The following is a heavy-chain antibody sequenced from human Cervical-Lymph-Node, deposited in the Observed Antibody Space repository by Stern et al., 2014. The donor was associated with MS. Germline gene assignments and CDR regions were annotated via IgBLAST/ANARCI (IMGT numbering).Heavy chain of an antibody. CDR3: AREGPRTGTLVY. CDR1: GGSISRGDYY. D-gene: IGHD3/OR15-3a*01. V-gene: IGHV4-30-4*01. J-gene: IGHJ4*02. CDR2: IYYSGST. Sequence: QLQLQESGPGLVKPSQTLSLTCTVSGGSISRGDYYWSWIRQPPGKGLEWIGYIYYSGSTYYNPSLKSRVTISVDTSKNQFSLKLSSVTAADTAVYYCAREGPRTGTLVYWGQGTLVTVSS.